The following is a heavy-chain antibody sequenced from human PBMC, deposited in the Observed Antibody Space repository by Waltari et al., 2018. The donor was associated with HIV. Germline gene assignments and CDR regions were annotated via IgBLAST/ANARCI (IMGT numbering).Heavy chain of an antibody. CDR3: VREGGGIVFIPWYFDH. D-gene: IGHD3-16*02. J-gene: IGHJ4*02. V-gene: IGHV4-61*02. Sequence: QVQLQESGPGLVTPSQTLSPTCSVSGGSMRSDNYYWKWVRQPAGKGLEWLGRVDTSGSPKYNPSLKSRVTISMDTSKNQFSLRLTSMTAADTAVYYCVREGGGIVFIPWYFDHWGQGALVTVSS. CDR2: VDTSGSP. CDR1: GGSMRSDNYY.